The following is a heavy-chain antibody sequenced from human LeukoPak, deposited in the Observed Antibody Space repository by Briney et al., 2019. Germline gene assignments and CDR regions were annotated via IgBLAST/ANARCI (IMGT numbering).Heavy chain of an antibody. J-gene: IGHJ5*02. CDR1: GGTFSSYA. D-gene: IGHD5-18*01. V-gene: IGHV1-69*13. CDR3: ARPSPLVDTAMVT. Sequence: GASVKVSCNASGGTFSSYAISWVRQAPGQGLEWMGGIIPIFGTANYAQKFQGRVTNTADESTSTAYMELSSLRSEDTAVYYCARPSPLVDTAMVTWGQGTLVTVSS. CDR2: IIPIFGTA.